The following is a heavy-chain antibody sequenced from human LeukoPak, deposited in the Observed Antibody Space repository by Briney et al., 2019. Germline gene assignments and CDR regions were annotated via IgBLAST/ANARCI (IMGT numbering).Heavy chain of an antibody. CDR3: ARDYYYGSGSPYYYGMGV. V-gene: IGHV3-21*01. CDR1: GCTFSSYS. J-gene: IGHJ6*02. D-gene: IGHD3-10*01. Sequence: PGGSLTLSCAASGCTFSSYSMNWVRQAPGKGLEWVSSISSSSSYIYYADSVKGRFTISRDNAKNSLYLQMSSLRAEDTAVYYCARDYYYGSGSPYYYGMGVWGQGTTVTVSS. CDR2: ISSSSSYI.